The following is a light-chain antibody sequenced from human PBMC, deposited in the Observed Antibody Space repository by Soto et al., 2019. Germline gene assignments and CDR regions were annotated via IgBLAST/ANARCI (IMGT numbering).Light chain of an antibody. CDR2: SAS. J-gene: IGKJ3*01. CDR3: QQYSNWPT. Sequence: EIVMTQSPATLSVSPGERATLSCRASQSVSSNLAWYQQKPGQAPRLLMYSASTRATGIPARFSGSGSGTEFTLTISSLQSEDFAVYYCQQYSNWPTFGPGTKVDIK. CDR1: QSVSSN. V-gene: IGKV3-15*01.